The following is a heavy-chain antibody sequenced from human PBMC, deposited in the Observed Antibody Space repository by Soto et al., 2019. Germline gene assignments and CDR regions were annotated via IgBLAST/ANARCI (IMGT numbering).Heavy chain of an antibody. CDR1: GFTVSDHY. D-gene: IGHD2-8*02. CDR2: IYSGGSR. V-gene: IGHV3-53*01. J-gene: IGHJ4*02. Sequence: LRLSCAASGFTVSDHYMTWVRHAAGKGLEWVSVIYSGGSRYYADSVKGRFAISRDHSKNTLYLQMNSLTAEDTAVYYCTRALPDFETTGHYIDYWGQGTLVTVSS. CDR3: TRALPDFETTGHYIDY.